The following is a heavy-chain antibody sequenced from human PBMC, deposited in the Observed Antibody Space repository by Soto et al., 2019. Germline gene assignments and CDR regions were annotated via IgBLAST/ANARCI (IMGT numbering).Heavy chain of an antibody. V-gene: IGHV3-21*01. J-gene: IGHJ5*02. CDR3: ASARAPLATGTGWFDP. Sequence: GGSLRLSCAASGFTFSSYSMNWVRQAPGKGLGWVSSISSSSSYIYYADSVKGRFTISRDNAKNSLYLQMNSLRAEDTAVYYCASARAPLATGTGWFDPWGQGTLVTVSS. CDR2: ISSSSSYI. D-gene: IGHD1-1*01. CDR1: GFTFSSYS.